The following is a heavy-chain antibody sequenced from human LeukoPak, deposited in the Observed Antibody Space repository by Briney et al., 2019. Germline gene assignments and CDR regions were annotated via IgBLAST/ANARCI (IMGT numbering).Heavy chain of an antibody. V-gene: IGHV4-28*01. CDR1: GYSISSGNW. J-gene: IGHJ4*02. D-gene: IGHD1-26*01. CDR2: IYYSGNT. CDR3: ARKFSGDGVDY. Sequence: ASETLSLTCAVSGYSISSGNWWGWIRQPPGKGLEWIGYIYYSGNTYYNPSLKSRVSMSVDTSKNQFSLKLSSVTAVDTAVYYCARKFSGDGVDYWGQGTLVTVSS.